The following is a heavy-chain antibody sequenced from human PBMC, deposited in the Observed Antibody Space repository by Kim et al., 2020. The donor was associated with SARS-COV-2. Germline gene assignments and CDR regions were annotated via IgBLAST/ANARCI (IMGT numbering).Heavy chain of an antibody. J-gene: IGHJ6*02. D-gene: IGHD3-10*01. Sequence: ASVKVSCKASGYTFTSYGISWVRQAPGQGLEWMGWISAYNGNTNYAQKLQGRVTMTTETSTSTAYMELRILRSDDTAVYYCARRWRVVRGPTPSYYYGRDVGGQGTTVTVSS. CDR1: GYTFTSYG. CDR2: ISAYNGNT. V-gene: IGHV1-18*01. CDR3: ARRWRVVRGPTPSYYYGRDV.